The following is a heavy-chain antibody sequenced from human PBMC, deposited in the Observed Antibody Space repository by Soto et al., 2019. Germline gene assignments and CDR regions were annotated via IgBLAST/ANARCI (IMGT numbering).Heavy chain of an antibody. D-gene: IGHD3-3*01. J-gene: IGHJ6*02. Sequence: PGGSLRLSCAASGFAFSSYTMNWVRQAPGKGLEWVSSISSRSSYIYYADSMKGRFTISIDNAKNSLHLQMNSLRAEDTAVYYCAREWTAFGVVIAGLDVWGQGTTVTVSS. V-gene: IGHV3-21*03. CDR3: AREWTAFGVVIAGLDV. CDR1: GFAFSSYT. CDR2: ISSRSSYI.